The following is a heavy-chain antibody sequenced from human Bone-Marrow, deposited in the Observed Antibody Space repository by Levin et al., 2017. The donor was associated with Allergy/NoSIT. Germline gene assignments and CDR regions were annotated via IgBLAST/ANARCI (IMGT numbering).Heavy chain of an antibody. D-gene: IGHD3-22*01. V-gene: IGHV3-23*01. CDR3: ARFKRQAGVYDSSDSFDV. Sequence: GGSLRLSCAASGFTFKNYVINWVRQAPGKGLEWVSAVAQGGRSSYYADSVKGRFTISRDDSKNTVYLQLNSLTAEDTAVYYCARFKRQAGVYDSSDSFDVWGQGTTAIVSS. J-gene: IGHJ3*01. CDR2: VAQGGRSS. CDR1: GFTFKNYV.